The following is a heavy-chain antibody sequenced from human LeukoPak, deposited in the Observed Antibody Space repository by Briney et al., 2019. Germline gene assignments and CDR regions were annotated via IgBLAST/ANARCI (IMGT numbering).Heavy chain of an antibody. V-gene: IGHV5-51*01. CDR1: GYSFTSYW. D-gene: IGHD6-19*01. CDR3: ARHVPSSGWY. Sequence: GESLKISCKGSGYSFTSYWIGWVRQMPGKVLEWMGIIYPRDSDTRYNPSFQGQVTISVDKSISTAYLQWSSLKASDTAMYYCARHVPSSGWYWGQGTLVTVSS. CDR2: IYPRDSDT. J-gene: IGHJ4*02.